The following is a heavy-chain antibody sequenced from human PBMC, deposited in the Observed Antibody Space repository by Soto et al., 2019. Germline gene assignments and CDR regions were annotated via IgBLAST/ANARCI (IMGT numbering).Heavy chain of an antibody. Sequence: QVQLVQSGAEVKKPGASVKVSCKASGYTFTSYAMHWVRQAPGQRLEWMGWINAGNGNTKYSQKFQGRVTITRDTAASTADMERRRLTYEDRGVYYCAREANGDRGYYFGCWGQGTLVTVSS. CDR3: AREANGDRGYYFGC. V-gene: IGHV1-3*01. CDR1: GYTFTSYA. CDR2: INAGNGNT. J-gene: IGHJ4*02. D-gene: IGHD3-22*01.